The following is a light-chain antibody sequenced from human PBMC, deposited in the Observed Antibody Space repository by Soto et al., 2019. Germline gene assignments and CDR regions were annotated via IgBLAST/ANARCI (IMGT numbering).Light chain of an antibody. CDR1: SSDFDGFTK. CDR3: SSFTSSFTYV. J-gene: IGLJ7*01. V-gene: IGLV2-14*03. Sequence: QSLLTQPASVSGSPGQSIAISCTGTSSDFDGFTKVSWYQHHPDKAPKLMMYDVTNRPSGVSDRFSGSKSGNTASLTISGLQAEDEADYYCSSFTSSFTYVFGSGTQLTVL. CDR2: DVT.